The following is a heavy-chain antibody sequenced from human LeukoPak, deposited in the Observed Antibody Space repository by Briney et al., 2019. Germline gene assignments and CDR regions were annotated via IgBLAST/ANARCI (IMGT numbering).Heavy chain of an antibody. V-gene: IGHV3-7*01. J-gene: IGHJ6*03. CDR1: GFTFSSYW. D-gene: IGHD3-3*01. CDR3: ARESPEWSYYYYYMDV. CDR2: IKQDGSEK. Sequence: GGSLRLSCAASGFTFSSYWLSWVRQAPGKGLEWVAHIKQDGSEKYYVDSVKGRFTISRDNAKNSLYLQMNSLRAEDTAVYYCARESPEWSYYYYYMDVWGKGTTVTVSS.